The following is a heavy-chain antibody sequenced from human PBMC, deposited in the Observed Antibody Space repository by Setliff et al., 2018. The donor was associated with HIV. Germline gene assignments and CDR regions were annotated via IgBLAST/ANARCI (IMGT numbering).Heavy chain of an antibody. CDR2: ISVDNGDT. CDR1: GYTFISYG. CDR3: ARDSAIVTTIIDHYYGMDV. D-gene: IGHD5-12*01. Sequence: GASVKVSCKASGYTFISYGISWMRQAPGQGPEWMGWISVDNGDTNYAQKVQGRVTISRDTSASTAYMELSSLRSEDTAVYYCARDSAIVTTIIDHYYGMDVWGQGTTVTVSS. J-gene: IGHJ6*02. V-gene: IGHV1-18*04.